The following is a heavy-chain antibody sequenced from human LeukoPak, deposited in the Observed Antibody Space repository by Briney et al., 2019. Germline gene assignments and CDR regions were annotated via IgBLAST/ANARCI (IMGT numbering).Heavy chain of an antibody. J-gene: IGHJ6*04. CDR3: TTVYCSSTSCYSPRMDV. CDR2: IKSRTDGGTT. V-gene: IGHV3-15*01. Sequence: GGSLRLSCAASGFTFSNGWMSWVRQAPGKGLEWVGRIKSRTDGGTTDYAAPVKGRFIISRDDSKNTLYLQMNSLKTEDTAVYYCTTVYCSSTSCYSPRMDVWGKGTTVTVSS. D-gene: IGHD2-2*02. CDR1: GFTFSNGW.